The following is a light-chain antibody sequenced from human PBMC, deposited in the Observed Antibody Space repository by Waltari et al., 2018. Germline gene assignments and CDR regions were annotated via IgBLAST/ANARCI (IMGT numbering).Light chain of an antibody. J-gene: IGKJ2*01. CDR3: QQYGRRIMYT. CDR1: QRRTVKY. V-gene: IGKV3-20*01. CDR2: GAS. Sequence: RSRQRRTVKYLACCQQKPRHAPSRLIYGASCSAAGIPDRLSGSGSGTDFTRTISRLEPDDFAVYYCQQYGRRIMYTFGQGTKLEIK.